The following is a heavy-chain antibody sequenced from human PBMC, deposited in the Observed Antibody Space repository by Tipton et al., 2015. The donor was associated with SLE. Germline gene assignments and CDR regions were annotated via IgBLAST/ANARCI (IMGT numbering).Heavy chain of an antibody. D-gene: IGHD6-19*01. V-gene: IGHV3-21*06. Sequence: SLRLSCVASGFIFSTYTMTWVRQAPGKGLEWVASISTRLTYIWYADSVQGRFIISRDNAKSSLFLQMNSLRAEGTAVYYCARVSPGGWYFDPWGQGALVTVSS. J-gene: IGHJ5*02. CDR1: GFIFSTYT. CDR3: ARVSPGGWYFDP. CDR2: ISTRLTYI.